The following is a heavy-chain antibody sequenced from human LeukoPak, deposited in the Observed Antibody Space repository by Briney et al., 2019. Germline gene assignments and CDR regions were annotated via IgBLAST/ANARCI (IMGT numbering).Heavy chain of an antibody. CDR1: GGSISSNSYY. D-gene: IGHD2-15*01. CDR2: IYYSGST. V-gene: IGHV4-39*01. J-gene: IGHJ6*03. CDR3: ARKDRWRGDHYYYYYMDV. Sequence: ASETLSLTCAVSGGSISSNSYYWGWIRQPPGKGLEWIGSIYYSGSTYYNPSLKSRVTISVDTSKNQFSLKLSSVTAADTAVYYCARKDRWRGDHYYYYYMDVWGKGTTVTISS.